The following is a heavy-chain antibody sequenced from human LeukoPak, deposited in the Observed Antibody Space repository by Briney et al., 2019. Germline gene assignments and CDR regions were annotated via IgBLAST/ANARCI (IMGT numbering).Heavy chain of an antibody. CDR2: INHSGST. CDR3: ARGPGSSWYRINYFDY. J-gene: IGHJ4*02. Sequence: SETQSLTCAVYSGSFSGYYWSWIRQPPGKGLEWIGEINHSGSTNYNPSLKSRVTISVDTSKNQFSLKLSSVTAADTAVYYCARGPGSSWYRINYFDYWGQGTLVTVSS. D-gene: IGHD6-13*01. V-gene: IGHV4-34*01. CDR1: SGSFSGYY.